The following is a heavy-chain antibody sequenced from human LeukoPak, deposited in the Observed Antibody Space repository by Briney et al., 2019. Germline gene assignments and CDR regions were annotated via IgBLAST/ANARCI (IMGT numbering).Heavy chain of an antibody. J-gene: IGHJ4*02. V-gene: IGHV4-59*01. Sequence: SETLSLTCTVSGGSISSYYWSWIRQPPGKGLEWIGYIYYSETTNYNPSLKSRVTIAVDTSKNQFSLKLSSVTAADTAVYYCTRMGAAAMYFDYWGQGTLVTVSS. CDR1: GGSISSYY. CDR3: TRMGAAAMYFDY. CDR2: IYYSETT. D-gene: IGHD6-13*01.